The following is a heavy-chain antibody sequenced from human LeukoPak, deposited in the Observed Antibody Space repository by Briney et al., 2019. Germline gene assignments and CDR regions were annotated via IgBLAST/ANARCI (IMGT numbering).Heavy chain of an antibody. Sequence: SETLSLTCTVSVDSISIYDWSWIRQPAGKGLEWIGRIYSSGSTNYNPSLKSRVTMSIDTSKNQFSLKLSSVTAADTAAYYCARDQADPHWGYYFDYWGQGTLVTVSS. CDR2: IYSSGST. V-gene: IGHV4-4*07. D-gene: IGHD7-27*01. CDR3: ARDQADPHWGYYFDY. J-gene: IGHJ4*02. CDR1: VDSISIYD.